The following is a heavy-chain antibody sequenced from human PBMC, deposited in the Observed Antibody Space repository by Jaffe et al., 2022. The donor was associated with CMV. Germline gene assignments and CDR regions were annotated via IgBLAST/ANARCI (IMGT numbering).Heavy chain of an antibody. CDR2: IFHTGGT. CDR3: ARGDYSKTSGFLDF. D-gene: IGHD3-10*01. V-gene: IGHV4-4*02. Sequence: QVQLQESGPGLVKPSGTLSLTCIVSGDSLSSNNWWSWVRQPPGRGLEWIGEIFHTGGTNYNPSLKSRLTISMDKTRNQFSLKLTSVTAADTAVYYCARGDYSKTSGFLDFWGQGALVTVSS. CDR1: GDSLSSNNW. J-gene: IGHJ4*02.